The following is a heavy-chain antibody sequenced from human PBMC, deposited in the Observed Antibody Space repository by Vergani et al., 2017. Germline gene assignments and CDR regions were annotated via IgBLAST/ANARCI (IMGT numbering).Heavy chain of an antibody. CDR3: ARELDYYGSGSNYFDY. J-gene: IGHJ4*02. V-gene: IGHV4-30-4*08. CDR2: IYYSGST. CDR1: GGSINSGDYY. D-gene: IGHD3-10*01. Sequence: QVQLQESGPGLVKPSQTLSLPCTVSGGSINSGDYYWSWIRQPPGKGLEWIGYIYYSGSTYYNPSLKSRLTISVDTSKNQFSLKLTSVTAADTAVYYCARELDYYGSGSNYFDYWGQGTLVTVSS.